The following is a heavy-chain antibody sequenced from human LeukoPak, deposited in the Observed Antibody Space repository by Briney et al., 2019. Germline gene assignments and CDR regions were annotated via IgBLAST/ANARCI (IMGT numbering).Heavy chain of an antibody. CDR2: ISGSGGST. J-gene: IGHJ4*02. CDR1: GFTVSTNY. CDR3: AKDEFGILTGYYKSGY. Sequence: GGSLRLSCAASGFTVSTNYMSWVRQAPGKGLEWVSAISGSGGSTYYADSVKGRFTISRDNSKNTLYLQMNSLRAEDTAVYYCAKDEFGILTGYYKSGYWGQGTLVTVSS. V-gene: IGHV3-23*01. D-gene: IGHD3-9*01.